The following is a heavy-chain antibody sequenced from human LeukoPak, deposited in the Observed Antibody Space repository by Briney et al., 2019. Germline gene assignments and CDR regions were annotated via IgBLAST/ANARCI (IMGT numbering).Heavy chain of an antibody. J-gene: IGHJ4*02. CDR3: FVGQGISC. CDR2: ISLNSGDI. V-gene: IGHV3-9*01. D-gene: IGHD3-3*02. Sequence: GGSLRLSCAPSGFIFDDYALHWVRQAPGKGLECVSGISLNSGDIDYVGSVKGRFTNSRDNAKDSLYLQMNSLRAEDTILYYCFVGQGISCWGQGTLVTVSP. CDR1: GFIFDDYA.